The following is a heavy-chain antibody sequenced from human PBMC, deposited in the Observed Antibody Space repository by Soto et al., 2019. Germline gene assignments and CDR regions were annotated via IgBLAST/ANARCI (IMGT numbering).Heavy chain of an antibody. CDR2: INPNSGGT. J-gene: IGHJ4*02. D-gene: IGHD3-10*01. Sequence: QVQLVQSGAEVKKPGASVKVSCKASGYTFTGYYMHWVRQAPGQGLEWMGWINPNSGGTNYAQKFQGWVTMTRDTSISTAYMELSRLRSDDTAVYYCARGRDGSGSYTPLFDYWGQGTLVTVSS. CDR1: GYTFTGYY. V-gene: IGHV1-2*04. CDR3: ARGRDGSGSYTPLFDY.